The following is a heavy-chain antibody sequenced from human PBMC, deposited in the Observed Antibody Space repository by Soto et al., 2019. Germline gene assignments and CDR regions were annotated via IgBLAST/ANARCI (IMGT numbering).Heavy chain of an antibody. D-gene: IGHD6-13*01. CDR1: GFTFSSYA. CDR3: AYSSTHFDS. J-gene: IGHJ4*02. Sequence: EVQLLESGGGLVQPGGSLRLSCAASGFTFSSYAMSWVRQAPGKGLEWVSAISGSGGSTYYADSVKGRFTISRDNSKKTLYLQMSSLRAEDTAVYCCAYSSTHFDSWGQGTLVTVSS. CDR2: ISGSGGST. V-gene: IGHV3-23*01.